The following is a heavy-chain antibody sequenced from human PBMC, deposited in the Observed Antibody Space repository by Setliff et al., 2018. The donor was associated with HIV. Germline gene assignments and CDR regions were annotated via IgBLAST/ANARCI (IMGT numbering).Heavy chain of an antibody. CDR3: ANRLRSSNNWYY. D-gene: IGHD6-13*01. V-gene: IGHV3-23*01. J-gene: IGHJ4*02. Sequence: GGSLRLSCEASEFTFSNYAMSWVRQAPGKGLEWVSSMGGSSGDTYYADSVKGRFTISRDNTKNTLSLQMNSLGAEDTAIYYCANRLRSSNNWYYWGQGTLVTVSS. CDR2: MGGSSGDT. CDR1: EFTFSNYA.